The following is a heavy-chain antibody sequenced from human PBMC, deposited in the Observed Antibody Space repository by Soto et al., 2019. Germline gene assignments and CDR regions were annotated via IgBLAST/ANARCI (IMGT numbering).Heavy chain of an antibody. CDR2: ISSSSSTI. J-gene: IGHJ6*02. Sequence: HPVGSLRLSCAASGFTFSSYSMNWVRQAPGKGLEWVSYISSSSSTIYYADSVKGRFTISRDNAKNSLYLQMNSLRDEDTAVYYCAGDLQWFGELLIPLNLGYYYYYYGMDVWGQGTTVTVSS. D-gene: IGHD3-10*01. CDR1: GFTFSSYS. CDR3: AGDLQWFGELLIPLNLGYYYYYYGMDV. V-gene: IGHV3-48*02.